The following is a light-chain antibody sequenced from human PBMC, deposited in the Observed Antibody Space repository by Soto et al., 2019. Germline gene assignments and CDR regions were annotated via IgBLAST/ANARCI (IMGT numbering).Light chain of an antibody. V-gene: IGLV2-11*01. CDR1: SSDIGAYNF. CDR3: CSYAGSYTHV. Sequence: QSALTQPRSVSGSPGQSVTISCTGTSSDIGAYNFVSWYQQHPDKGPKLMIYDVIKRPSGVPDRFSGSKSGNTASLTIYGLQAEDEADYYCCSYAGSYTHVFGTGTKVTVL. CDR2: DVI. J-gene: IGLJ1*01.